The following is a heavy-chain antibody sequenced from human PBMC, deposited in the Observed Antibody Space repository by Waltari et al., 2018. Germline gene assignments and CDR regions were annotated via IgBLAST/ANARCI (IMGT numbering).Heavy chain of an antibody. Sequence: QVQLVESGGGVVQPGMSLRLSCAASGFSLGTYGMHWVRQAPGKGRGGVVLIFFGGGDSFYADSVGGRFTISRDNSKNTLYLDINSLRLDDTAIYYCAKDAFGNTYLDHWGQGTLVTVSS. V-gene: IGHV3-30*19. D-gene: IGHD3-10*01. CDR3: AKDAFGNTYLDH. CDR1: GFSLGTYG. CDR2: IFFGGGDS. J-gene: IGHJ4*02.